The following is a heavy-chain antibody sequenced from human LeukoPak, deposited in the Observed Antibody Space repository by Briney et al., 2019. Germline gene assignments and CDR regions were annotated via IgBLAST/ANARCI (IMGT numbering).Heavy chain of an antibody. V-gene: IGHV3-11*06. CDR3: ARGYCSGGSCYYFNY. CDR2: ISGSSTYT. J-gene: IGHJ4*02. Sequence: PGGSLRLSCAASGFTFYDYYMSWIRQAPGKGLEWSSDISGSSTYTNYADSVRGRFTISRDNAKNSLYLQMNSLRAEDTAVYYCARGYCSGGSCYYFNYWGQGTLVAVSS. D-gene: IGHD2-15*01. CDR1: GFTFYDYY.